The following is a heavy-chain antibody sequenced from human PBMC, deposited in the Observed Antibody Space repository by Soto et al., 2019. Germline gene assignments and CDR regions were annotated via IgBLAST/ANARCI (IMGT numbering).Heavy chain of an antibody. CDR3: ARGGAGAFHI. D-gene: IGHD3-10*01. CDR2: TYYSGST. CDR1: CVSMSSGGYY. V-gene: IGHV4-31*03. J-gene: IGHJ3*02. Sequence: QVQLHESGPGLVKPSQTLSRTCTVSCVSMSSGGYYWTWIRQHPGKGLEWIGYTYYSGSTYYNPSLKRRLIISVDASKNRFSLRLSSVTAADTAVYYCARGGAGAFHILGPGTMVTVSS.